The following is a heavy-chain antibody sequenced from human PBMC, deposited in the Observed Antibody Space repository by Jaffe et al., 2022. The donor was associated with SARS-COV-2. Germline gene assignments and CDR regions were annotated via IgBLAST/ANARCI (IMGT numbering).Heavy chain of an antibody. D-gene: IGHD1-1*01. J-gene: IGHJ4*02. CDR1: GFTFSASP. V-gene: IGHV3-73*02. CDR3: TTPNEKGRLDS. Sequence: EVLLVESGGGLVQPGGSLKLSCAASGFTFSASPMHWVRQASGKGLEWIGRIRSKFNNYATAYVASVDGRFTISRDDSKKTAYLQMNSLTTEDTAVYYCTTPNEKGRLDSWGQGTLVTVSS. CDR2: IRSKFNNYAT.